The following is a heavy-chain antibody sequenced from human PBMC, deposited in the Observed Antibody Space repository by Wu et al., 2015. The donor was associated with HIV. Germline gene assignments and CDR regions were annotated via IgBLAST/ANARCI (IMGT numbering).Heavy chain of an antibody. CDR3: ARGDLSGYESVYYYGLDV. V-gene: IGHV1-8*01. Sequence: QVQLVQSGAEVKKPGASMKVSCEASGYTFTSYDINWVRQATGQGLEWMGWMNPNSGNTGYAQKFHGRVTMTRNTSISTAYMELSSLRSEDTAVYYCARGDLSGYESVYYYGLDVWGQGTTVTVSS. D-gene: IGHD5-12*01. CDR2: MNPNSGNT. J-gene: IGHJ6*02. CDR1: GYTFTSYD.